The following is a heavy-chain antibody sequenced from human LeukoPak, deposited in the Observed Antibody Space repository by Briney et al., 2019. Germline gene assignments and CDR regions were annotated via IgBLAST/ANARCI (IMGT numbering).Heavy chain of an antibody. CDR1: GFTFSSYA. Sequence: GGSLRLSCAASGFTFSSYAMHWVRQAPGKGLEWVAVISYDGSNKYYADSVKGRFTISRDNSKNTLYLQMNSLRAEDTAVYYCARDLDEFWSGRNWFDPWGQGTLVTVSS. CDR2: ISYDGSNK. D-gene: IGHD3-3*01. J-gene: IGHJ5*02. V-gene: IGHV3-30*01. CDR3: ARDLDEFWSGRNWFDP.